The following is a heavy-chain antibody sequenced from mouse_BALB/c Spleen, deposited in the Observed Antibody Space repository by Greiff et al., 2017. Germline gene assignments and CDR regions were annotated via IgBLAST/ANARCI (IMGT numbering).Heavy chain of an antibody. J-gene: IGHJ3*01. Sequence: VQVVESGGDLVKPGGSLKLSCAASGFTFSSYGMSWVRQTPDKRLEWVATISDGGSYTYYPDSVKGRFTISRDNAKNNLYLQMSSLKSEDTAMYYCARAYYGSSPWFAYWGQGTLVTVSA. CDR3: ARAYYGSSPWFAY. V-gene: IGHV5-6*01. D-gene: IGHD1-1*01. CDR2: ISDGGSYT. CDR1: GFTFSSYG.